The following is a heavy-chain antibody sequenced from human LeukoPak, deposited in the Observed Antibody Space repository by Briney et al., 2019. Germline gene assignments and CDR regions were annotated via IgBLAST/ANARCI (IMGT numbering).Heavy chain of an antibody. V-gene: IGHV3-9*01. CDR1: GFTFDDYA. Sequence: GGSPRLSCAASGFTFDDYAMHWVRQAPGKGLEWLSGISWNSGSIGYADSVKGRFTISRDNSKNTLYLQMNSLRAEDTAVYYCAKGVAVASPYYFDYWGQGTLVTVSS. CDR2: ISWNSGSI. D-gene: IGHD6-19*01. CDR3: AKGVAVASPYYFDY. J-gene: IGHJ4*02.